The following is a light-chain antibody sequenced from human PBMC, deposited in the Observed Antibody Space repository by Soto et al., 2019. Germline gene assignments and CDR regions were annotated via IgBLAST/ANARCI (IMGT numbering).Light chain of an antibody. CDR3: QQYNSYSWT. J-gene: IGKJ1*01. CDR2: DAS. Sequence: IQMTQSPSTLSASFGDRVTIPCRASQSISSWLAWYQQKPGKAPKLLIYDASSLESGVPSGFSGSGSGTEFTLTISSLQPDDFATYYCQQYNSYSWTFGQGTKVDIK. V-gene: IGKV1-5*01. CDR1: QSISSW.